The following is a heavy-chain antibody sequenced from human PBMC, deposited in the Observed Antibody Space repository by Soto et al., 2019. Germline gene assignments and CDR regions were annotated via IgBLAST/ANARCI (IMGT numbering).Heavy chain of an antibody. J-gene: IGHJ4*02. CDR2: INHSGST. CDR3: ARRGIAARRVLFDY. V-gene: IGHV4-34*01. CDR1: GVSFSGYY. D-gene: IGHD6-6*01. Sequence: SETLSLTCAVYGVSFSGYYWSWIRQPPGKGLEWIGEINHSGSTNYNPSLKSRVTISVDTSKNQFSLKLSSVTAADTAVYYCARRGIAARRVLFDYWGQGTLVTVSS.